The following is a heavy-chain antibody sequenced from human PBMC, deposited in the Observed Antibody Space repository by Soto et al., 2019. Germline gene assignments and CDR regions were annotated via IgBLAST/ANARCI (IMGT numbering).Heavy chain of an antibody. J-gene: IGHJ6*02. CDR2: ISAYNGNT. Sequence: PGKGLEWMGWISAYNGNTNYAQKLQGRVTMTTDTSTSTAYMELRSLRSDDTAVYYCATSRYYYGSGTIGMDVWGQGTTVTVSS. CDR3: ATSRYYYGSGTIGMDV. D-gene: IGHD3-10*01. V-gene: IGHV1-18*01.